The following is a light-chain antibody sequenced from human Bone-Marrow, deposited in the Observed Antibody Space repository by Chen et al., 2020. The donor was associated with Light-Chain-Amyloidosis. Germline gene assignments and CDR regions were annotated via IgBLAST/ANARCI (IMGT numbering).Light chain of an antibody. CDR3: SSYTITNTLV. CDR1: SSDVGGDNH. CDR2: VVT. Sequence: QSALTQPASVSGSPGQSITISCTGTSSDVGGDNHVSWYQQHPDKAPKLMIYVVTNRPSWVPDLFSGSKSDNTASLTISGLQTEDEADYFCSSYTITNTLVFGRGTRVTVL. V-gene: IGLV2-14*01. J-gene: IGLJ1*01.